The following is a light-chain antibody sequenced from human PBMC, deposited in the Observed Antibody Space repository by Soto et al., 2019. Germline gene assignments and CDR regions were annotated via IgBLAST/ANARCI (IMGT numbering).Light chain of an antibody. CDR3: QQSYT. J-gene: IGKJ1*01. Sequence: DIQMTQSPSSLSASVGDRVTITCRASQSISSYLNWYQQKPGKAPKLLIYAASSLQSGFPSRFSGSGSGTDFTLTISSLQPEDFATYYCQQSYTFGQGTKVEIK. V-gene: IGKV1-39*01. CDR2: AAS. CDR1: QSISSY.